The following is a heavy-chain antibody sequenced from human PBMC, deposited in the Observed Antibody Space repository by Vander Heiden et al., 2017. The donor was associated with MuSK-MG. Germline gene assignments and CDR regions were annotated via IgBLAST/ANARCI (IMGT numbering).Heavy chain of an antibody. J-gene: IGHJ4*02. CDR2: IYTSGSN. CDR3: AKDRGDETDTAIGY. D-gene: IGHD5-18*01. V-gene: IGHV4-4*07. Sequence: QVQLQESGPGLVKPSETLSLTCTVSGGSISSYYWSWIRQPAGKGLEWIGSIYTSGSNNYNPARKSRVTMSVDTSKNQVSRKLRSVTAEATAVYYYAKDRGDETDTAIGYWGQGTMVTVYS. CDR1: GGSISSYY.